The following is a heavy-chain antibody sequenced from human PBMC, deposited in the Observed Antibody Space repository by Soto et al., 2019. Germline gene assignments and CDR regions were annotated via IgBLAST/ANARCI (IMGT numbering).Heavy chain of an antibody. D-gene: IGHD4-4*01. CDR3: ARDWSNYVGSYYGMDV. J-gene: IGHJ6*02. V-gene: IGHV3-30-3*01. Sequence: QVQLVESGGGVVQPGRSLRLSCAASGFTFSNYAMHWVRQAPGKGLEWVAVISYDGSNKYYADSVKGRFTISRDNSKNTRYLQMNSLRAEDTAVYYCARDWSNYVGSYYGMDVWGQGTTVTASS. CDR1: GFTFSNYA. CDR2: ISYDGSNK.